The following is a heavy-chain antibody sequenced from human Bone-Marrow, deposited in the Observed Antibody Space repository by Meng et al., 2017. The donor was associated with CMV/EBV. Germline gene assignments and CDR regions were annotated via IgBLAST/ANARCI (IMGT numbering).Heavy chain of an antibody. CDR1: SIHSAA. Sequence: SIHSAAWTWIRLSTSRSLEWLGRTYYRSKWFNDYAVSVKSRVSITPDISSNQFSLQLNSVTHEDTAVYYCARGKEDRNGYYYGDFDYWGQGTLVTVSS. D-gene: IGHD3-22*01. J-gene: IGHJ4*02. V-gene: IGHV6-1*01. CDR2: TYYRSKWFN. CDR3: ARGKEDRNGYYYGDFDY.